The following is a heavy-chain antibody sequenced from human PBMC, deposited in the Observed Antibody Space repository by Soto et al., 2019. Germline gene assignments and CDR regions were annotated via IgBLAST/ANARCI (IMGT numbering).Heavy chain of an antibody. CDR3: VRSWGVYCSSTRCYSPWLDP. CDR1: GFTFSSRE. D-gene: IGHD2-2*02. V-gene: IGHV3-48*03. CDR2: ISSSGSPI. Sequence: LRLSCVASGFTFSSREMNWVRQAPGKGLEWVSYISSSGSPIDYADSVRGRFTISRDNAKNSVILQMNSLRVEDTAVYYCVRSWGVYCSSTRCYSPWLDPWGQGTLVTVSS. J-gene: IGHJ5*02.